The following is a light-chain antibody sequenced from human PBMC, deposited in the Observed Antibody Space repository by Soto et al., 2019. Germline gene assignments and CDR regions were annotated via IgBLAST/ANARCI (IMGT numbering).Light chain of an antibody. Sequence: EIVMTQSPATLSVSPGERATLSCRASQSVGTYLDWYQQKPGQAPRLLIFGASTRATGIPARFSGGGSGSEFTLTISGLQSEDFAVYSCQQYNNWPLVTFGGGTKVEIK. J-gene: IGKJ4*01. V-gene: IGKV3-15*01. CDR1: QSVGTY. CDR2: GAS. CDR3: QQYNNWPLVT.